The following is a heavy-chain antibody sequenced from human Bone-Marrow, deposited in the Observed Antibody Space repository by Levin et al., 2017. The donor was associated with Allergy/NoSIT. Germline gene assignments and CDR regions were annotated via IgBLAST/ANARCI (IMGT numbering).Heavy chain of an antibody. V-gene: IGHV3-64D*06. Sequence: PGGSLRLSCPVSGFSFNNYAMHWVRQAPGKGLEYVSAISGDGDKTYYADSVKGRFTISRDNSKNTLYLQMSSLRAEDTAIYYCVKDYYFGSGSFGGWGGFDNWGQGTLVTVSS. CDR2: ISGDGDKT. CDR3: VKDYYFGSGSFGGWGGFDN. CDR1: GFSFNNYA. D-gene: IGHD3-10*01. J-gene: IGHJ4*02.